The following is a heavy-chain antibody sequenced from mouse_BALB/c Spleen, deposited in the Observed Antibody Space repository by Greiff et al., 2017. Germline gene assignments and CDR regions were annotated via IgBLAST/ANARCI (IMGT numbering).Heavy chain of an antibody. J-gene: IGHJ4*01. Sequence: VKLVESGAELMKPGASVKISCKATGYTFSSYWIEWVKQRPGHGLEWIGEILPGSGSTNYNEKFKGKATFTADTSSNTAYMQLSSLTSEDSAVYYCARQATGDAMDYWGQGTSVTVSS. CDR2: ILPGSGST. CDR3: ARQATGDAMDY. CDR1: GYTFSSYW. V-gene: IGHV1-9*01. D-gene: IGHD1-1*01.